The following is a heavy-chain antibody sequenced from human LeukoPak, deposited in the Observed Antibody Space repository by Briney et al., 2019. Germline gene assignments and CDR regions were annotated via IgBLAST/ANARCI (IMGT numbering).Heavy chain of an antibody. V-gene: IGHV5-51*01. CDR2: IYPGDSDT. CDR1: GYSFTSYW. Sequence: KVGESLKISCKGSGYSFTSYWIGRVRQMPGKGLEWMGIIYPGDSDTRYSPSFQGQVTISADKSISTAYLQWSSLKASDTAMYYCARVDERGYCSGGSCSYFDYWGQGTLVTVSS. J-gene: IGHJ4*02. D-gene: IGHD2-15*01. CDR3: ARVDERGYCSGGSCSYFDY.